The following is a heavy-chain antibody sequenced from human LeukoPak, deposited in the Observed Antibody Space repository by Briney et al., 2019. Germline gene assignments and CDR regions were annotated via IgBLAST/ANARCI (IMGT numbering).Heavy chain of an antibody. CDR2: IYPGDSDT. J-gene: IGHJ1*01. Sequence: GESLKISCKGSGYSFTSYWIGWVRQMPGKGLEWMGIIYPGDSDTRYSPSFQGQVTISADKSISTAYLQWGSLKASDTAMYYCARLLDPSAEYFQHWGQGTLVTVSS. D-gene: IGHD2-2*01. V-gene: IGHV5-51*01. CDR3: ARLLDPSAEYFQH. CDR1: GYSFTSYW.